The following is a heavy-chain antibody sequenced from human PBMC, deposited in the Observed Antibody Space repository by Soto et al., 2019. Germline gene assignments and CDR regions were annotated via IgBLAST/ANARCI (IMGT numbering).Heavy chain of an antibody. D-gene: IGHD6-13*01. Sequence: HPGGSLRLSCAASGFTFSSYEMNWVRQAPGKGLEWVSYISSSGSTIYYADSVKGRFTISRDNAKNSLYLQMNSLRAEDTAVYYCARAYSSSWYPRDYYYYYYGMDVWGQGTTVTVSS. CDR3: ARAYSSSWYPRDYYYYYYGMDV. CDR1: GFTFSSYE. J-gene: IGHJ6*02. CDR2: ISSSGSTI. V-gene: IGHV3-48*03.